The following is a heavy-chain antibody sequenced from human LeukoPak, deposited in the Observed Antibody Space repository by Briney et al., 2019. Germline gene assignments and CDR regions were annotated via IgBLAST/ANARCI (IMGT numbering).Heavy chain of an antibody. CDR1: AITLSNYG. Sequence: PGGSLRLSCAVSAITLSNYGMSWVRQAPGKGLEGVAGISDSGGRTNYADSVKGRFTISRDNPKNTLYLQMNSLRAEDTAVYFCAKRGVVIRVILVGFHKEAYYFDSWGQGALVTVSS. V-gene: IGHV3-23*01. CDR2: ISDSGGRT. CDR3: AKRGVVIRVILVGFHKEAYYFDS. D-gene: IGHD3-22*01. J-gene: IGHJ4*02.